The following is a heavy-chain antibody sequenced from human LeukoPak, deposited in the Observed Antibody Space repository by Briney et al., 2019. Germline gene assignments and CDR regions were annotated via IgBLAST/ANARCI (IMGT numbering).Heavy chain of an antibody. CDR3: ARRGVVGGRRIDY. CDR1: GGSISSGGYS. J-gene: IGHJ4*02. CDR2: IYHSGST. V-gene: IGHV4-30-2*01. D-gene: IGHD1-26*01. Sequence: PSQTLSLTCAVSGGSISSGGYSWSWIRQPPGKGLEWIGYIYHSGSTYYNPSLKSRVTISVDRSKNQFSLKLSSVTAADTAVYHCARRGVVGGRRIDYWGQGTLVTVSS.